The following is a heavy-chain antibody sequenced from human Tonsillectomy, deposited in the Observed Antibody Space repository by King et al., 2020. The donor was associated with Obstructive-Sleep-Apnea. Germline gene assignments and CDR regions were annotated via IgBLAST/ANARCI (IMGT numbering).Heavy chain of an antibody. J-gene: IGHJ4*02. D-gene: IGHD1-7*01. CDR1: GGSISSSNW. CDR3: ARDLLTGTTTSEYYFDY. Sequence: QLQESGPGLVKPSGTLSLTCAVSGGSISSSNWWSWVRQPPGKGLEWIGEIYHSGSTNYNPSLKSRVTISVDKSKNQFSLKLNSVTAADTAVYYCARDLLTGTTTSEYYFDYWGQGTLVTVSS. CDR2: IYHSGST. V-gene: IGHV4-4*02.